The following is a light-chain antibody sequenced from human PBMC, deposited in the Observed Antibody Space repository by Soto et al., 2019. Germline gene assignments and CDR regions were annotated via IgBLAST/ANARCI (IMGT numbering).Light chain of an antibody. J-gene: IGKJ1*01. V-gene: IGKV1-39*01. Sequence: DIQMTQSPSSLSASVGDRVTITCRASQSISSYLNWYQQKPGKDPKLLIYAASSLQSGVPSRFSGSGSWTDVTLTIISLLPEDFSTYYCQQSYSTPQTFGQGTKVEIK. CDR1: QSISSY. CDR3: QQSYSTPQT. CDR2: AAS.